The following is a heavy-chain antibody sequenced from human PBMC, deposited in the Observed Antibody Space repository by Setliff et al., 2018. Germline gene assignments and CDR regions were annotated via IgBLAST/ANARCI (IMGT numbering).Heavy chain of an antibody. CDR2: TYDSGST. CDR3: ARGGYSRGPPVYYFDY. CDR1: GGPVTRTTTF. Sequence: PSETLSLTCTVSGGPVTRTTTFWGWVRQTPGKGLEWIGSTYDSGSTYYNPSLKSRVTISVDTSKNQFSLKLSSVTAADTAVYYCARGGYSRGPPVYYFDYWGQGTLVTISS. D-gene: IGHD5-12*01. J-gene: IGHJ4*02. V-gene: IGHV4-39*07.